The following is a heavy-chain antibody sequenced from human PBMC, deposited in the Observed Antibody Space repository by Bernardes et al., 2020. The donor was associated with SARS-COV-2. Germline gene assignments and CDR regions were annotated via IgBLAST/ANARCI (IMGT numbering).Heavy chain of an antibody. Sequence: ASVKVSCKVSGYTFTFYFIHWVRQAPGQGLEWMGIINPRGASTSYAQKFQGRVTMTRDTSTGTVYMELSSLRSEDTAVYYCARGYNSSWSDFDYWGQGTLVTVSS. CDR2: INPRGAST. V-gene: IGHV1-46*01. CDR1: GYTFTFYF. CDR3: ARGYNSSWSDFDY. D-gene: IGHD6-13*01. J-gene: IGHJ4*02.